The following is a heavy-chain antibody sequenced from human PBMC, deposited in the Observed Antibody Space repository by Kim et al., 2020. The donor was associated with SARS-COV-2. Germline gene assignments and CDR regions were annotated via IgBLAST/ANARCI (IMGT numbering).Heavy chain of an antibody. D-gene: IGHD6-13*01. CDR3: ARDGIAAAGNDDYYGMDV. V-gene: IGHV3-7*03. CDR1: GFTFSSYW. J-gene: IGHJ6*02. CDR2: IKQDGSEK. Sequence: GGSLRLSCAASGFTFSSYWMRWVRQAPGKGLEWVANIKQDGSEKYYVDSVKGRFTISRDNAKNSLYLQMNSLRAEDTAVYYCARDGIAAAGNDDYYGMDVWGQGTTVTVSS.